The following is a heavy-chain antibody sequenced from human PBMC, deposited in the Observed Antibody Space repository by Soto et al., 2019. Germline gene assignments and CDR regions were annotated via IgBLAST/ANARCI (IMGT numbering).Heavy chain of an antibody. CDR1: GFTFSDYY. J-gene: IGHJ3*02. CDR2: ISSSSSYT. CDR3: ARGSSIAALVGAFDI. D-gene: IGHD6-6*01. Sequence: GGSLRLSCAASGFTFSDYYMSWIRQAPGKGLEWVSYISSSSSYTNYADSVKGRFTISRDNAKNSLYLQMNSLRAEDTAVYYCARGSSIAALVGAFDIWGQGTMVTVSS. V-gene: IGHV3-11*06.